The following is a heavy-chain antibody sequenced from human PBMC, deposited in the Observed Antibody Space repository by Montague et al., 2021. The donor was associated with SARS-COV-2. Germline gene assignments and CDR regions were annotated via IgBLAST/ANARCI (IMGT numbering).Heavy chain of an antibody. CDR1: GYSITRVF. CDR2: LHHSGST. J-gene: IGHJ4*02. CDR3: VRLYLGFNGKMYFFDA. V-gene: IGHV4-59*01. Sequence: SETLSLTCSVSGYSITRVFWGWLRQPPGKGPEWIGHLHHSGSTNXNASLKSRLTMSPDTSKNQFSLQLSSVTAADTAVYYCVRLYLGFNGKMYFFDAWGQGILVTVSS. D-gene: IGHD2-8*01.